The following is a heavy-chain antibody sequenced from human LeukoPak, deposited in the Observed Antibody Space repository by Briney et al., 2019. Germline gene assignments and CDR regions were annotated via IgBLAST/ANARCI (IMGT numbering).Heavy chain of an antibody. Sequence: VASVKVSCKASGYTFTSYAMNWVRQAPGQGLEWMGWINTNTGNPTYAQGFTGRFVFSLDTSVSTAYLQISSLKAEDTAVYYCATREIVVVPPYDAFDIWGQGTMVTVSS. CDR3: ATREIVVVPPYDAFDI. V-gene: IGHV7-4-1*02. D-gene: IGHD2-2*01. J-gene: IGHJ3*02. CDR1: GYTFTSYA. CDR2: INTNTGNP.